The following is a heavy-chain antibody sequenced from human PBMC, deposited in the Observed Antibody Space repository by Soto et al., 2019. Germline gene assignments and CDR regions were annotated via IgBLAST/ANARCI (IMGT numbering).Heavy chain of an antibody. V-gene: IGHV4-30-2*06. J-gene: IGHJ6*03. CDR1: GASISTRGYT. CDR3: ARTVFNSVVYIDF. Sequence: SETLSLTCAISGASISTRGYTWTWIRQSPGKGLEWIGYIYPSGATNYKPSLKSRVTISLEPSRNRFSLTVNSATDADTAVYYCARTVFNSVVYIDFWGQGTTVTVSS. CDR2: IYPSGAT. D-gene: IGHD4-17*01.